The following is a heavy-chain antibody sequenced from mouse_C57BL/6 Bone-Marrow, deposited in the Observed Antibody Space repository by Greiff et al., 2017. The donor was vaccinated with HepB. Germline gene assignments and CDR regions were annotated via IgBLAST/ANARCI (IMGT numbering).Heavy chain of an antibody. CDR1: GYTFTSYW. D-gene: IGHD2-5*01. V-gene: IGHV1-55*01. CDR2: IYPGSGST. J-gene: IGHJ4*01. Sequence: QVQLQQPGAELVKPGASVKMSCKASGYTFTSYWITWVKQRPGQGLEWIGDIYPGSGSTNYNEKFKSKATLTVDTSSSTAYMQLSSLTSEDSAVYYCARSPSAYYSNYDYAMDYWGQGTSVTVSS. CDR3: ARSPSAYYSNYDYAMDY.